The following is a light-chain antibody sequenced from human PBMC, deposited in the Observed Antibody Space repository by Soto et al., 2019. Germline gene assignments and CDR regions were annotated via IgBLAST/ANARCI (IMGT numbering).Light chain of an antibody. CDR3: QQYGSSPLT. CDR2: DAS. J-gene: IGKJ5*01. CDR1: QSVSSY. V-gene: IGKV3D-20*01. Sequence: EIVLTRSPATLSLSPGERATLSCGATQSVSSYLAWYQQKPGLAPRLLIYDASNRATGIPDRFSGSGSGTDFILTINRLEPEDFAVYYCQQYGSSPLTFGQGTRLEIK.